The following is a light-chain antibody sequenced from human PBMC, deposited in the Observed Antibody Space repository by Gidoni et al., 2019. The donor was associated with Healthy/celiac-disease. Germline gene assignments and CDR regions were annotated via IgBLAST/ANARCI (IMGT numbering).Light chain of an antibody. CDR1: QSVSSSY. CDR2: GAS. V-gene: IGKV3-20*01. J-gene: IGKJ2*04. CDR3: QQYGSSPCS. Sequence: EIVLTPSPGTLSLSPGERATRSCRASQSVSSSYLAWYQQKPGQAPRLLIYGASSRATGIPDRFSGSGSGTDFTLTISRLEPEDFAVYYCQQYGSSPCSFGQGTKLEIK.